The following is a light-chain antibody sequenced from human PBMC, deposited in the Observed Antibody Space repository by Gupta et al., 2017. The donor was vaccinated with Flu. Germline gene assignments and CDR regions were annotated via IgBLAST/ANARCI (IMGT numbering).Light chain of an antibody. CDR2: QDN. CDR1: KLGDRY. V-gene: IGLV3-1*01. CDR3: QTWDGTTV. J-gene: IGLJ2*01. Sequence: SYDLTQSPSVSVSPGQTASLTCSGDKLGDRYVSWYHHKPGQSPLLLIYQDNKRPSGIPERFSGSNSGNTATLTISGTQALDEADYYCQTWDGTTVFGGGTKLTVL.